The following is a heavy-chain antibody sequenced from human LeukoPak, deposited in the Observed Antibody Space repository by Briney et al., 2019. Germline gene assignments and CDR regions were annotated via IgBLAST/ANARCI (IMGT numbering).Heavy chain of an antibody. CDR3: ARDRGRGYSGYFDY. Sequence: SGGSLRLSCAASGFTFSSYAMSWLRQAPGKGLEWVSVIYSGGSTYYADSVKGRFTISRDNSKNTLYLQMNSLRAEDTAVYYCARDRGRGYSGYFDYWGQGTLVTVSS. CDR1: GFTFSSYA. V-gene: IGHV3-66*01. CDR2: IYSGGST. J-gene: IGHJ4*02. D-gene: IGHD5-12*01.